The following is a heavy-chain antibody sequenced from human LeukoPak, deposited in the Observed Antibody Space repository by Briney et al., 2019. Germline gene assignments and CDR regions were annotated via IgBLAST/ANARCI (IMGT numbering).Heavy chain of an antibody. CDR2: INPNSGGT. D-gene: IGHD6-13*01. CDR1: GYTFTSYY. J-gene: IGHJ4*02. CDR3: ARGEMAAAARGSYFDY. Sequence: GASVKVSCKASGYTFTSYYMHWVRQAPGQGLEWMGWINPNSGGTNYAQKFQGRVTMTRDTSISTAYMELSRLRSDDTAVYYCARGEMAAAARGSYFDYWGQGTLVTVSS. V-gene: IGHV1-2*02.